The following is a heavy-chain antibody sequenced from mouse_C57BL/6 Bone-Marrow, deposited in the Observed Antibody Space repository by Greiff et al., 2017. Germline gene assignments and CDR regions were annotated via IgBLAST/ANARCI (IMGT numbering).Heavy chain of an antibody. CDR2: INPGSGGT. Sequence: VKLQQSGAELVRPGPSVKVSCKASGYAFTNYLIEWVKQRPGQGLEWIGVINPGSGGTNYNEKFKGKATLTADKSSSTAYMQLSSLTSEDSAVYFCARKYYYAMDYWGQGTSVTVSS. CDR3: ARKYYYAMDY. J-gene: IGHJ4*01. V-gene: IGHV1-54*01. CDR1: GYAFTNYL.